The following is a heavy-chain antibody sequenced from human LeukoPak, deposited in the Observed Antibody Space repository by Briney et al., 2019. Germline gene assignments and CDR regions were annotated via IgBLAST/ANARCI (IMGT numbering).Heavy chain of an antibody. J-gene: IGHJ4*02. CDR3: ARHEDGYNLY. D-gene: IGHD5-24*01. CDR1: GYTFTSYW. CDR2: IYPGDPDT. V-gene: IGHV5-51*01. Sequence: ASVKVSCKASGYTFTSYWIGWVRQMPGKGLEWMGIIYPGDPDTRYSPSFQGQVTISADKSISTAYLQWSSLKASDTAMYYCARHEDGYNLYWGQGTLVTVSS.